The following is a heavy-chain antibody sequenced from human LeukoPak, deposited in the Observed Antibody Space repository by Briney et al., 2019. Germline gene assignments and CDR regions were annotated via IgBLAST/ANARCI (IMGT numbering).Heavy chain of an antibody. CDR3: AIDPNPLSYGMDV. Sequence: ASVKVSCKASGYTFTNYYLHWVRQAPGQGLEWMGVINPSGGSISYAQKFQGRVTMTRDTSTSTVYMELSSLRSEDTAVYYCAIDPNPLSYGMDVWGQGTTVTVSS. CDR1: GYTFTNYY. V-gene: IGHV1-46*01. J-gene: IGHJ6*02. CDR2: INPSGGSI.